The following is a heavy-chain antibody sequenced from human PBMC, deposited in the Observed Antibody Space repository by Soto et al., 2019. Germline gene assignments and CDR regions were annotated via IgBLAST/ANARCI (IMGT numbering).Heavy chain of an antibody. CDR3: ARYQLLYT. CDR1: GLILRNYW. V-gene: IGHV3-7*03. CDR2: IKEDGSEK. J-gene: IGHJ5*02. Sequence: PGESLRLSCADSGLILRNYWMSWVRQAPGMGLQWVASIKEDGSEKYYVDPVKGRFTISRENAKNSLYLQMNSLRAEDTSAYYCARYQLLYTCGQGFLDT. D-gene: IGHD2-15*01.